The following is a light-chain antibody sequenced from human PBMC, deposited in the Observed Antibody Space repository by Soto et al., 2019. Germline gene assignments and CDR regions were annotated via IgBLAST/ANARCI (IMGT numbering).Light chain of an antibody. J-gene: IGLJ2*01. CDR3: AAWDDSLNGPV. Sequence: QSVLTQPPSASGAPGQRVTISCSGSSSNIGGNAVNWYQQLPGTAPKLLIYSDDQRPSGVPDRFSASKSGTSASLAISGLQSEDETEYYCAAWDDSLNGPVFGGGTKLAVL. CDR2: SDD. CDR1: SSNIGGNA. V-gene: IGLV1-44*01.